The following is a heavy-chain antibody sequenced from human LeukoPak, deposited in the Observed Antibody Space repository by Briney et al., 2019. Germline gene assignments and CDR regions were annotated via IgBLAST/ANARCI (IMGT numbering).Heavy chain of an antibody. D-gene: IGHD3-3*01. CDR2: ISGCGGST. V-gene: IGHV3-23*01. CDR1: GFTFSSYA. Sequence: PGGALRLSCAASGFTFSSYAMSWGRQAPGEGLEGVSAISGCGGSTYYEDSVQSRFTISRANSTNTPYLQMNSLTAEDTAVSYCAKDFGMGRDVLEWLLGWSAPWGQGTLVTVSA. J-gene: IGHJ5*02. CDR3: AKDFGMGRDVLEWLLGWSAP.